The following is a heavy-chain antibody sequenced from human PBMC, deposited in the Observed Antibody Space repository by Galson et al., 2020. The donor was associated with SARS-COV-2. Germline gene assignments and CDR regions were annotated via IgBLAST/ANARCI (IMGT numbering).Heavy chain of an antibody. J-gene: IGHJ4*02. Sequence: GESLKISCAASGFTFSSSGMNWVRQAPGKGLEWISYISSSGFLMNYADSVKGRFTISRDNAKNSLYLQMNSLRDEDTALYYCATRGTFIAAFDSWGQGTLVAVSS. V-gene: IGHV3-48*02. CDR2: ISSSGFLM. CDR3: ATRGTFIAAFDS. D-gene: IGHD6-13*01. CDR1: GFTFSSSG.